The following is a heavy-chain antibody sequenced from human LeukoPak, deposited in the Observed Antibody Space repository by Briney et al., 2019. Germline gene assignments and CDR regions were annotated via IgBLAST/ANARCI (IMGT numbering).Heavy chain of an antibody. V-gene: IGHV3-23*01. CDR2: ISGSGGST. Sequence: GGSLRLSCAASGFTFSSYAMSWVRQAPGKGLEWVSAISGSGGSTYYADSVKGRFTISRDNSKNTLYLQMNSLRAEDTAVYYCAKDVTYYYDSSGYYYVYWGQGTLVTVSS. J-gene: IGHJ4*02. CDR1: GFTFSSYA. D-gene: IGHD3-22*01. CDR3: AKDVTYYYDSSGYYYVY.